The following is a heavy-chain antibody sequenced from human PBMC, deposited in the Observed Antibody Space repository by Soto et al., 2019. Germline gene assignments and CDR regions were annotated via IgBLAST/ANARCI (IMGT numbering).Heavy chain of an antibody. CDR1: GGSISSYY. Sequence: QVQLQESGPGLVKPSETLSLTCTVSGGSISSYYWSWIRQPPGKGLEWIGYIYYSGSTNYNPSLKPRVTISVDTSKNQFSLKLSSVTAADTAVYYCARDQSRIPKYYYGMDVWGQGTTVTVSS. V-gene: IGHV4-59*01. D-gene: IGHD2-2*02. CDR3: ARDQSRIPKYYYGMDV. CDR2: IYYSGST. J-gene: IGHJ6*02.